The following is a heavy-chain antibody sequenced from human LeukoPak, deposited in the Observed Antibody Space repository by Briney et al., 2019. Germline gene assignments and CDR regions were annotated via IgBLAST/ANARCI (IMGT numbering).Heavy chain of an antibody. Sequence: SGGSLRLSXTASGFTLRNSWMHWVRQVPGKRLVWVSRISGDGSVTNYADSVQGRFTISRDNAKNILYLQINSLRSEDTAVYYCARYSSSSGGAAYYLDYWGHGTLVTVSS. CDR1: GFTLRNSW. CDR2: ISGDGSVT. D-gene: IGHD6-6*01. J-gene: IGHJ4*01. CDR3: ARYSSSSGGAAYYLDY. V-gene: IGHV3-74*01.